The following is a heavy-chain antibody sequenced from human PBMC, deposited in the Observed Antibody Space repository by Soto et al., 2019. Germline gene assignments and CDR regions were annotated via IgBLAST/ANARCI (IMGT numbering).Heavy chain of an antibody. CDR3: TTDPIRDY. CDR1: ESTLSNVW. Sequence: PGGSLRLSCAPSESTLSNVWMSWVRQAPGKGLEWVGRVKRQIDGATTDYAAPVEGRFTISRDDSKNTVYLQMNSLRTEDTAVYYCTTDPIRDYWGLGTLVTVSS. D-gene: IGHD2-21*01. V-gene: IGHV3-15*01. J-gene: IGHJ4*02. CDR2: VKRQIDGATT.